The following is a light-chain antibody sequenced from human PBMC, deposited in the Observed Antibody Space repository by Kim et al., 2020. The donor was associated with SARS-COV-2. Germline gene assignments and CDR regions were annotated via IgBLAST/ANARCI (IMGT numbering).Light chain of an antibody. J-gene: IGLJ3*02. CDR1: TLPDEY. V-gene: IGLV3-25*03. CDR3: QSADSSGTYWL. CDR2: KDT. Sequence: YELTRPPSVSVSPGQTARITCSGDTLPDEYTYWYQQKPGQAPLLVIYKDTERSSGIPERFSGSSSGTIVTLTISGVQAEDEADYYCQSADSSGTYWLFGGGTKLTVL.